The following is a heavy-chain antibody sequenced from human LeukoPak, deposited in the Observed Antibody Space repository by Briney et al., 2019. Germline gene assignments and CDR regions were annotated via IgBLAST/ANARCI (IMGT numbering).Heavy chain of an antibody. V-gene: IGHV3-11*04. J-gene: IGHJ4*02. CDR3: ARDSGYDTYYFDY. D-gene: IGHD5-12*01. Sequence: GGSLRLSCAASGFTFSDYFMSWIRQAPGKGLEWVSYISNSGSTIYYAESVKGRFTISRDNAKNSLYLQMNSLRAEDTALYYCARDSGYDTYYFDYWGQGTLVTVSS. CDR2: ISNSGSTI. CDR1: GFTFSDYF.